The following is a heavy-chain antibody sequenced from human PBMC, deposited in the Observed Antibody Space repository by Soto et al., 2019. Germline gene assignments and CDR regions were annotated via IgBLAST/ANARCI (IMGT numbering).Heavy chain of an antibody. Sequence: PGGSLRLSCTGSGFTFGDFGMSWFRQAPGKGLEWLSFIRSKGYGGTTESAASVRGRFITSRDDSKSIAYLQMNSLKTEDTAVYYCASLTSWSQEYYYGMDVWGQGTTVTFSS. CDR1: GFTFGDFG. J-gene: IGHJ6*02. D-gene: IGHD2-2*01. CDR3: ASLTSWSQEYYYGMDV. V-gene: IGHV3-49*03. CDR2: IRSKGYGGTT.